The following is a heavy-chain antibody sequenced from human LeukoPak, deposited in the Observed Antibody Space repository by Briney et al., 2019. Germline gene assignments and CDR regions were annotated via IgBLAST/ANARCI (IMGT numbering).Heavy chain of an antibody. CDR3: AREVGGYGYGYRPTEVSWYFDL. J-gene: IGHJ2*01. V-gene: IGHV4-61*02. CDR1: GGSISSGSYY. CDR2: MYSSGST. Sequence: SETLSLTCTVSGGSISSGSYYWSWIRQPAGKGLEWIGRMYSSGSTNYSPSLKSRVTISVDTSKNQFSLKLSSVTAADTAVYYCAREVGGYGYGYRPTEVSWYFDLWGRGTLVTVSS. D-gene: IGHD5-18*01.